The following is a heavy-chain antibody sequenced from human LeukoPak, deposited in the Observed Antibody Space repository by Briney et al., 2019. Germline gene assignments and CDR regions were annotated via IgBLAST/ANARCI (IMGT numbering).Heavy chain of an antibody. D-gene: IGHD6-19*01. CDR2: IKQDGSEK. CDR1: GFTFSDYY. J-gene: IGHJ4*02. CDR3: AKDRSSGWP. Sequence: GGSLRLSCAASGFTFSDYYMGWIRQAPGKGLEWVANIKQDGSEKYYVDSVKGRFTISRDNAKNSLYLQMNSLRAEDTAVYYCAKDRSSGWPWGQGTLVTVSS. V-gene: IGHV3-7*01.